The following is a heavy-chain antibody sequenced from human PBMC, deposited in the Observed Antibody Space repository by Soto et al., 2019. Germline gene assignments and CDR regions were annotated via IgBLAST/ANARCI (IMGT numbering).Heavy chain of an antibody. CDR1: GGSFSGYY. D-gene: IGHD5-12*01. J-gene: IGHJ4*02. V-gene: IGHV4-34*01. CDR3: ARVPTRLRPRGYSGYVLDY. CDR2: INNGGST. Sequence: QVQLQQWGAGLLTPSETLSLTCAVYGGSFSGYYWSWIRQPPGKGLEWIGAINNGGSTSYNPSLTSRVTLSVDTSKNQVSLKVSAVTAADTAVYYGARVPTRLRPRGYSGYVLDYWGQGTLVTGSS.